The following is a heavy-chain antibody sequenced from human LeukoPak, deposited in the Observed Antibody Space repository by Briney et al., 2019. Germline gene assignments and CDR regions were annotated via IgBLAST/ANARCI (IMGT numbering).Heavy chain of an antibody. V-gene: IGHV3-64D*06. CDR2: ISSNGGST. CDR1: GXTFSSYA. D-gene: IGHD5-12*01. J-gene: IGHJ4*02. CDR3: VKDPGYSGYDWIDY. Sequence: PGGSLRLSCSASGXTFSSYAVHWVRQAPGKGLEYVSAISSNGGSTYYADSVKGRFTISRDNSKDTLYLQMSSLRAEDTAVYYCVKDPGYSGYDWIDYWGQGTLVTVSS.